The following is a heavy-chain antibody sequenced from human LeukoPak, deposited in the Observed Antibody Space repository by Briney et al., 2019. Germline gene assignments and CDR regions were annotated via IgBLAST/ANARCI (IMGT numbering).Heavy chain of an antibody. CDR3: ARGRKHYYDSSGYPRYYFDY. V-gene: IGHV1-2*02. CDR1: GYTFTGYY. CDR2: INPNSGGT. J-gene: IGHJ4*02. Sequence: ASVKVSCKASGYTFTGYYMHWVRQAPGQGLEWMGWINPNSGGTNYAQKFQGRVTMTRDTSISTAYMELSRLRSDDTAVYYCARGRKHYYDSSGYPRYYFDYWGQGTLVTVSS. D-gene: IGHD3-22*01.